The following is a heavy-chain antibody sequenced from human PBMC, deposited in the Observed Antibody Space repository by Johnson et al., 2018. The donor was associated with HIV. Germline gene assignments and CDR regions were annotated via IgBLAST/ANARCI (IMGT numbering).Heavy chain of an antibody. Sequence: VQLVESGGGLVQPGGSLRLSCAASGFTVSSNYMSWVRQAPGKGLDWVSVIYSGGSTYYADSVKGRFTISRDNSKNTLYLQMNSLRAEDTALYYCARDLRNSGWSNGFDVWGQGTMVTVSS. CDR3: ARDLRNSGWSNGFDV. CDR1: GFTVSSNY. V-gene: IGHV3-66*01. J-gene: IGHJ3*01. CDR2: IYSGGST. D-gene: IGHD6-19*01.